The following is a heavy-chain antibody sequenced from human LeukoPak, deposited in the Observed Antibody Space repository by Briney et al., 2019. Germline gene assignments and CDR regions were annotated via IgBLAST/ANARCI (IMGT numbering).Heavy chain of an antibody. V-gene: IGHV5-51*01. J-gene: IGHJ4*02. Sequence: GESLKICCTDSGYSFTSYWIGWVRQMPGKGLEWMGIIYPGDSDTIYSPSFQGQVTISADKSISTAYLQWSSLKASDTAMYYCARSIGQNYGDYVDYWGQGTLVTVSS. CDR3: ARSIGQNYGDYVDY. CDR1: GYSFTSYW. CDR2: IYPGDSDT. D-gene: IGHD4-17*01.